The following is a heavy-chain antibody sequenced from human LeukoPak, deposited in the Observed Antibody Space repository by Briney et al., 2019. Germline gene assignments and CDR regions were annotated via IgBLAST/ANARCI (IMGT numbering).Heavy chain of an antibody. V-gene: IGHV3-21*01. CDR3: ATVGLDSSSWYYRADDYHAFDI. CDR2: ISSSSSYI. Sequence: GGSLRLSCAASGFTFSSYSMNWVRQAPGKGLEWVSSISSSSSYIYYADSVKGRFTISRDNAKNSLYLQMNSLRAEDTAVYYCATVGLDSSSWYYRADDYHAFDIWGQGTMVTVSS. D-gene: IGHD6-13*01. CDR1: GFTFSSYS. J-gene: IGHJ3*02.